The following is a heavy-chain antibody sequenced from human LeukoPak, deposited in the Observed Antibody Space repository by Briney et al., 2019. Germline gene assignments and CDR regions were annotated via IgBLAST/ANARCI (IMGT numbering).Heavy chain of an antibody. Sequence: SETLSLTCTVSGGSISSYYWSWIRQPPGKGLEWIGRIYTSGSTNYNPSLKSRVTMSVDTSKNQFSLKLSSVTAADTAVYYCARGDLWFGELGHAFDIWGQGTMVTVSS. V-gene: IGHV4-4*07. J-gene: IGHJ3*02. D-gene: IGHD3-10*01. CDR1: GGSISSYY. CDR2: IYTSGST. CDR3: ARGDLWFGELGHAFDI.